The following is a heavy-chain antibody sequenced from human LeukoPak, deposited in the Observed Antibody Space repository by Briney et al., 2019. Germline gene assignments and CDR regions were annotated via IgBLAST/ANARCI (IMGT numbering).Heavy chain of an antibody. J-gene: IGHJ4*02. Sequence: PSETLSLTCGVYDGSFSSYYWSWIRQPPGKGLEWIGEINHSGSTNYNPSLKSRLTISVDTSKNQFYLKLSSVTAADTAVYYCARDGDMATIENYFDHWGQGTLVTVSS. V-gene: IGHV4-34*01. CDR2: INHSGST. D-gene: IGHD5-24*01. CDR3: ARDGDMATIENYFDH. CDR1: DGSFSSYY.